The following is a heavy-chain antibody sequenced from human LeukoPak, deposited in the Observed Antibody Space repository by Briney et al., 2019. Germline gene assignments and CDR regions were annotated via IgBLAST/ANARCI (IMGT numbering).Heavy chain of an antibody. Sequence: SETLSLTCTVSGGSINDYYWSWIRQPPGKGLEWIGYIYYSGTTNFNPSLKSRVTISVDTPKNQFSLRLSSVTAADTAVYYCARDSTPYGHSGYWGQGTLVTVSP. CDR2: IYYSGTT. J-gene: IGHJ4*02. CDR3: ARDSTPYGHSGY. CDR1: GGSINDYY. V-gene: IGHV4-59*01. D-gene: IGHD4-17*01.